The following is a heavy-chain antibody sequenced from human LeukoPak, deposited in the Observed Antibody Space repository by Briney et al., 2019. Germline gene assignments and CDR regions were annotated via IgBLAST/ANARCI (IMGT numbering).Heavy chain of an antibody. D-gene: IGHD6-13*01. Sequence: PGGSLRLSCAASGFTFSDYYMSWLRQAPGKGLEWVSYISSSGSTIYYADSVKGRFTISRDNAKNSLYLQMNSLRAEDTAVYYCARGYSSSWYYFDYWGQGTLVTVSS. CDR2: ISSSGSTI. CDR1: GFTFSDYY. J-gene: IGHJ4*02. CDR3: ARGYSSSWYYFDY. V-gene: IGHV3-11*01.